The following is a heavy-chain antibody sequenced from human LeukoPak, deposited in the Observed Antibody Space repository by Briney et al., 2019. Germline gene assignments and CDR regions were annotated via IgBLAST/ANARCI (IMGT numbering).Heavy chain of an antibody. CDR1: GFIFSSYA. CDR3: ARDSEYSSSADY. Sequence: GGSLRLSCTGSGFIFSSYAMSWVRQAPGKGLEWVAVIRGSGTKTHYADSVKGRFTISRDNSKNTLYLQMNSLRAEDTAVYYCARDSEYSSSADYWGQGTLVTVSS. D-gene: IGHD6-6*01. J-gene: IGHJ4*02. V-gene: IGHV3-23*01. CDR2: IRGSGTKT.